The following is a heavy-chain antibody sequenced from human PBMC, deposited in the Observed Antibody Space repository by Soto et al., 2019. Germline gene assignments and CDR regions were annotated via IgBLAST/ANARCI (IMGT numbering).Heavy chain of an antibody. V-gene: IGHV3-48*02. Sequence: TGGSLRLSCAASGFTFSTYSMNWVRQAPGKGLEWVSYMSRNLYHIYYADSVKGRFTISRDNAKNSLYLQMNSLRDEDTAVYYCTRDWGIAYGMDVWGQGTSVTVSS. D-gene: IGHD6-13*01. CDR3: TRDWGIAYGMDV. J-gene: IGHJ6*01. CDR1: GFTFSTYS. CDR2: MSRNLYHI.